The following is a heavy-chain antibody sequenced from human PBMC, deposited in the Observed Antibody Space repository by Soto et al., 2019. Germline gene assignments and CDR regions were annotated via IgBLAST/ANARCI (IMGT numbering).Heavy chain of an antibody. J-gene: IGHJ4*02. CDR3: AREMIEPTNYFDY. CDR2: ISDNGRYT. CDR1: GFTFSDYY. V-gene: IGHV3-11*05. Sequence: QVLLVESGGGLVKPGGSLRLSCAASGFTFSDYYMSWLRQAPGKGLEWISYISDNGRYTNYAVSVEGRFTISRDNAKNSLYLQMNSLRAEDTAVYYCAREMIEPTNYFDYWGQGTLVTVSS. D-gene: IGHD2-21*01.